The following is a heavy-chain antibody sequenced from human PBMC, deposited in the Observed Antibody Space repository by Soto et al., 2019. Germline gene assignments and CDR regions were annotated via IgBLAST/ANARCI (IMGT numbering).Heavy chain of an antibody. V-gene: IGHV3-33*01. D-gene: IGHD4-17*01. Sequence: GGSLRLSCAASGFTFSSYGMHWVRQAPGKGLEWVAVIWYDGSNKYYADSVKGRLTISRDNSKNTLYLQMNSLRAEDTAVYYCARDAWDKNDYGGALVYWGQGTLVTVSS. J-gene: IGHJ4*02. CDR3: ARDAWDKNDYGGALVY. CDR1: GFTFSSYG. CDR2: IWYDGSNK.